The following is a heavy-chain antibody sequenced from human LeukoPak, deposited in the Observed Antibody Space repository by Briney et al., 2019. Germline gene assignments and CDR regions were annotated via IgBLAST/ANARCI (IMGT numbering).Heavy chain of an antibody. Sequence: SETLSLTCTVSGGSISSGDYYWGWSRQPPGKGLEWIVYISYSGSTYYNPSLKSRITISVDTSKNQLSLKLSSVTAADTAVYYCARATYCSSTSCYFDYYYGMDVWGQGTTVTVSS. V-gene: IGHV4-30-4*01. CDR1: GGSISSGDYY. J-gene: IGHJ6*02. D-gene: IGHD2-2*01. CDR3: ARATYCSSTSCYFDYYYGMDV. CDR2: ISYSGST.